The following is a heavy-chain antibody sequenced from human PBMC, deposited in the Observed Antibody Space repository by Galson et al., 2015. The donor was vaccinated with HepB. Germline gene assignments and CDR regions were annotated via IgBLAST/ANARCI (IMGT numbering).Heavy chain of an antibody. V-gene: IGHV3-48*02. Sequence: SLRLSCATSGFTFSSYSMNWVRQAPGKGLEWVSYISGGSQTIYYTDSVKGRFTISRDNAKNSLYLQMNSLRDEGTAVYYCTRGGSGTNWFDRWGQGTLVTVSS. CDR2: ISGGSQTI. CDR3: TRGGSGTNWFDR. D-gene: IGHD1-26*01. CDR1: GFTFSSYS. J-gene: IGHJ5*02.